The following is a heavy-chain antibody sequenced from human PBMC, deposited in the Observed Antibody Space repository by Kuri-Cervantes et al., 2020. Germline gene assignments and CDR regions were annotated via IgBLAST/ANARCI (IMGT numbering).Heavy chain of an antibody. V-gene: IGHV3-21*01. CDR3: ATHLGGYYFDY. D-gene: IGHD3-16*01. J-gene: IGHJ4*02. CDR2: ISSGATST. Sequence: GGSLRLSCAASGFAFSNSAMSWVRQAPGKGLEWVSSISSGATSTYYADSVKGRFTISRDNAKNSLYLQMNSLRAEDTAVYYCATHLGGYYFDYWGQGTLVTVSS. CDR1: GFAFSNSA.